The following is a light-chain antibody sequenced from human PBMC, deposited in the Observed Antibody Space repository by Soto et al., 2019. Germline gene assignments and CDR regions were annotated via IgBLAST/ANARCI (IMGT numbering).Light chain of an antibody. CDR2: AVS. CDR3: QKYNSAPWT. Sequence: DIQMTQSPSSLSASVGDRVTITCRASQGISNYLAWYQQKPGKVPKRLSYAVSTLQSGVPSRFNGRGSVKDFTLTISRLQPEYVATYYCQKYNSAPWTFGQGTKVEIK. V-gene: IGKV1-27*01. J-gene: IGKJ1*01. CDR1: QGISNY.